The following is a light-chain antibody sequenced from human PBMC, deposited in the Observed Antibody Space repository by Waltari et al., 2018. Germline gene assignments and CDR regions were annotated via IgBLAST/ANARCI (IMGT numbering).Light chain of an antibody. CDR3: CSFAGSVYIWV. CDR1: SSDVGGYNY. Sequence: QSALTQPRSVSGSPGQSVTISCTGTSSDVGGYNYVSWYQQHPGKAPKLMIYDVSKRPSGVPDRFSGSKSGNTASLTISGLQTEDEADYFCCSFAGSVYIWVFGGGTKLNVL. V-gene: IGLV2-11*01. J-gene: IGLJ3*02. CDR2: DVS.